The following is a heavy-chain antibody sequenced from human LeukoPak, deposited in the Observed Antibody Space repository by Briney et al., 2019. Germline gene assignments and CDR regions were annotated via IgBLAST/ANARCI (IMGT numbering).Heavy chain of an antibody. J-gene: IGHJ4*02. CDR2: INTNTGNP. D-gene: IGHD3-3*01. V-gene: IGHV7-4-1*02. CDR1: GYTFTSYA. Sequence: ASVKVSCKASGYTFTSYAMNWVRQAPGQGLEWMGWINTNTGNPTYAQGFTGRFVFSLDTSVSTAYLQISSLKAEDTAVYYCARGGYYDFWSGYYSTYYFDYWGQGTLVTVSS. CDR3: ARGGYYDFWSGYYSTYYFDY.